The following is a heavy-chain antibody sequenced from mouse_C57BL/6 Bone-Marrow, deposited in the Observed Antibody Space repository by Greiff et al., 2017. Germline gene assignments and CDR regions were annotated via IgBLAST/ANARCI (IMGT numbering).Heavy chain of an antibody. Sequence: EVQLVESGGGLVQPGGSLKLSCAASGFTFSDYGMAWVRQAPRQGPEWVAFISNLAYSIYYADTVTGQVTLSRENSKNTLYLEMSSLRSEDTAMYYCARYDYVGYAMDYWGQGTSVTVSS. CDR1: GFTFSDYG. D-gene: IGHD2-4*01. V-gene: IGHV5-15*01. J-gene: IGHJ4*01. CDR2: ISNLAYSI. CDR3: ARYDYVGYAMDY.